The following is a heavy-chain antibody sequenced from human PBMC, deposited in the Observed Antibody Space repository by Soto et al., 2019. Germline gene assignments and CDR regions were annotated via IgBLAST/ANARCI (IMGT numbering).Heavy chain of an antibody. CDR2: IYSGGST. V-gene: IGHV3-53*01. D-gene: IGHD3-10*01. CDR3: ARHITMDPLLVY. Sequence: EVQLVESGGGLIQPGGSLRLSCAVSGFTVSSNYMSWVRQAPGKGLEWVSVIYSGGSTYYADSVKGRFTISRDNSKSTLYLQLNSLRAEDPAVYYCARHITMDPLLVYWGQGTLVTVSS. J-gene: IGHJ4*02. CDR1: GFTVSSNY.